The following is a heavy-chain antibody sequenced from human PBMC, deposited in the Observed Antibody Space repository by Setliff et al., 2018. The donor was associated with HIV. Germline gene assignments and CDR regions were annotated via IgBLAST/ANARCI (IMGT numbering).Heavy chain of an antibody. CDR3: ARDRGDGYEPDASAFDI. CDR1: GFAFNNYE. Sequence: PGGSLRLSCAASGFAFNNYEMNWVRQAPGKGLEWVSYISSSGNTVFYADSVKGRFTISRDNAKNSLYLQMNSLSTEDTAVYYCARDRGDGYEPDASAFDIWGQGTMVTVSS. D-gene: IGHD5-12*01. V-gene: IGHV3-48*03. CDR2: ISSSGNTV. J-gene: IGHJ3*02.